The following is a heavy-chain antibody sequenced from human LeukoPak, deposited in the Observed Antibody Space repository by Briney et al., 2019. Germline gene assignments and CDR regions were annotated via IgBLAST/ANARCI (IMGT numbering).Heavy chain of an antibody. CDR2: INSDGSTT. CDR1: GFTFSSYR. V-gene: IGHV3-74*01. D-gene: IGHD2/OR15-2a*01. CDR3: ARVGTTSNFYYYYGMDV. J-gene: IGHJ6*02. Sequence: PGGSLRLSCAASGFTFSSYRMHWVRQAPGKGLVWVSRINSDGSTTSYADSVKGRFTISRDNAKNTLYLQMNSLRAEDTAVYYCARVGTTSNFYYYYGMDVWGQGTTVTVSS.